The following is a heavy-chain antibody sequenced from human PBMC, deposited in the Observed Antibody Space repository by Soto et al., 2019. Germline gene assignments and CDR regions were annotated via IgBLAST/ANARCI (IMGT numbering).Heavy chain of an antibody. D-gene: IGHD5-12*01. J-gene: IGHJ4*01. CDR2: FDYAGTT. Sequence: SETLSLTCTVSDTSLSSYSWSWIRQPPGTGLEWIGNFDYAGTTYYNPSLRSRVTISVDTSNNQFSLKLSSVTAADTAGYYCARHVGYIAFDYFDFWGHGSLVTVS. V-gene: IGHV4-59*08. CDR1: DTSLSSYS. CDR3: ARHVGYIAFDYFDF.